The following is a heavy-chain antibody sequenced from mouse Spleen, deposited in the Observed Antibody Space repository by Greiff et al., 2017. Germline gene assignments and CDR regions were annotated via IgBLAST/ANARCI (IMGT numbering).Heavy chain of an antibody. V-gene: IGHV1-19*01. CDR3: SRGARDSAATPSYALDY. D-gene: IGHD1-2*01. CDR1: GYTFTDYY. CDR2: INPYIGAT. Sequence: EVQLQQSGPVLVKPGASVKMSCKASGYTFTDYYMNWMKQSHGKSLEWIGVINPYIGATSYNQKFRGKATLTVDKSSSTAYMDLNSLTSEDSAVYYCSRGARDSAATPSYALDYWGQGSSVIVSS. J-gene: IGHJ4*01.